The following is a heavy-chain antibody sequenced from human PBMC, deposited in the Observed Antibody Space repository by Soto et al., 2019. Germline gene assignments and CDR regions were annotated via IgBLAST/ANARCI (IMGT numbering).Heavy chain of an antibody. CDR2: IYPGDSDT. D-gene: IGHD6-19*01. Sequence: GESLKISCKTSGYSFTSYWIGWVRQMPGKGLELMGIIYPGDSDTRYRPSFQGQVTISADKSISTAYLQWSSLKASDTAMYYCARPFDTSGRYDYWGQGTLVTVSS. V-gene: IGHV5-51*01. J-gene: IGHJ4*02. CDR1: GYSFTSYW. CDR3: ARPFDTSGRYDY.